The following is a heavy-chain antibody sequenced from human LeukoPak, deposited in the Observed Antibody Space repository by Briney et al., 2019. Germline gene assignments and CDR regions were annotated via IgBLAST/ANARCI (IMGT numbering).Heavy chain of an antibody. Sequence: KPSETLSLTCTVSGYSISSGYYWGWIRQPPGKGLEWIGSIYHSGSTYYNPSLKSRVTISVDTSKNQFSLKLSSVTAADTAVYYCARADYSSTWSHDYYYMDVWGKGTTVTVSS. CDR1: GYSISSGYY. J-gene: IGHJ6*03. V-gene: IGHV4-38-2*02. D-gene: IGHD6-13*01. CDR2: IYHSGST. CDR3: ARADYSSTWSHDYYYMDV.